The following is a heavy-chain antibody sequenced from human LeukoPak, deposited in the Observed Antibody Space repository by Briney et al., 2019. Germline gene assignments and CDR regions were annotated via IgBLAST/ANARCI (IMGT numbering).Heavy chain of an antibody. J-gene: IGHJ4*02. CDR2: INTDGSST. CDR1: GFSFSSYW. D-gene: IGHD1-14*01. CDR3: ARGTPSRNFDY. V-gene: IGHV3-74*01. Sequence: PGGSLRLSCAASGFSFSSYWMHWVRQAPGEGLVWVSRINTDGSSTNYADSVRGRFTISRDNAKNTLYLQMNSLRAEDTAVYYCARGTPSRNFDYWGQGTLVTDSS.